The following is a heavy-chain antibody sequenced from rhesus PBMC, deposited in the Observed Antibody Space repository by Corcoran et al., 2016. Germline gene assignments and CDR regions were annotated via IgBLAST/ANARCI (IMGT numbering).Heavy chain of an antibody. CDR2: ISSDGSST. D-gene: IGHD1-26*01. CDR3: ATAGRITGRY. CDR1: GFTSRSYG. V-gene: IGHV3-119*01. J-gene: IGHJ4*01. Sequence: EVQLAESGGGLVQPGGSLRHSWAASGFTSRSYGMYWVRQAPGKGLEWVSRISSDGSSTSYADSVKGRFTISRENAKNSLYLQMNSLRAEDTAVYYCATAGRITGRYWGQGVLVTVSS.